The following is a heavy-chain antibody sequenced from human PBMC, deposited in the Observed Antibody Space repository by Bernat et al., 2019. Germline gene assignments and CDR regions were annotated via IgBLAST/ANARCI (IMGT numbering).Heavy chain of an antibody. CDR2: IKQDGSEK. J-gene: IGHJ6*03. CDR1: GFTFSSYW. CDR3: ARVPPEQYSNSWYYYYYYYMDV. Sequence: EVQLVESGGGLVQPGGSLRLSCTASGFTFSSYWMSWVRQAPGKGLEWVANIKQDGSEKYYVDSVKGRFTISRDNAKNSLYLQMNSLRAEDTAVYYCARVPPEQYSNSWYYYYYYYMDVWGKGTTVTVSS. V-gene: IGHV3-7*03. D-gene: IGHD6-13*01.